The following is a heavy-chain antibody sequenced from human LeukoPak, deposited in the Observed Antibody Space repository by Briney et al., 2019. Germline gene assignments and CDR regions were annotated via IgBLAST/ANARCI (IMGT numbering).Heavy chain of an antibody. CDR3: ARGGGYDFGRANWFDP. J-gene: IGHJ5*02. CDR2: IYSSGST. Sequence: SETLSLTCSVSDGSISNYYWSWIRQPAGKGLEWIGRIYSSGSTKYNHSLKSRVTMSLDRSKNEFSLRLSSVTAADTAVYYCARGGGYDFGRANWFDPWGREPWSPSPQ. D-gene: IGHD5-12*01. CDR1: DGSISNYY. V-gene: IGHV4-4*07.